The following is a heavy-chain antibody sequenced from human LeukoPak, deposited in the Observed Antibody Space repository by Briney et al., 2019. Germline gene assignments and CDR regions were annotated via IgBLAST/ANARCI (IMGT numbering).Heavy chain of an antibody. V-gene: IGHV3-23*01. CDR3: AKAGRRDIVVVPAASCYFDY. CDR1: GFTFSSYA. CDR2: ISGSGGST. J-gene: IGHJ4*02. Sequence: GGSLRLSCAASGFTFSSYAMSWVRQAPGKGLEWVSAISGSGGSTYYADSVKGRFTISRDNSKNTLYLQMNSLRAEDTAVYYCAKAGRRDIVVVPAASCYFDYWGQGTLVTVSS. D-gene: IGHD2-2*01.